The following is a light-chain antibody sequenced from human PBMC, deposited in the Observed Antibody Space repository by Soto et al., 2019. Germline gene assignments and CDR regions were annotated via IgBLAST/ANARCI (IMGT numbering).Light chain of an antibody. Sequence: IQFTQSRSSLSASVGHRVTITCRASQGISSYLAWYQQKPGKAPKLLIYAASTLQSGVLSRFSGSGSGTDFTLTISSLKTEDFATYDGQQLNSYTITFGQGTRLEIK. CDR3: QQLNSYTIT. CDR1: QGISSY. CDR2: AAS. J-gene: IGKJ5*01. V-gene: IGKV1-9*01.